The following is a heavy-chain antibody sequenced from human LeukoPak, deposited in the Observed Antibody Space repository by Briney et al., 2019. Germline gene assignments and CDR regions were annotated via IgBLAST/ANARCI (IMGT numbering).Heavy chain of an antibody. CDR2: FDPEDGET. CDR3: ATVSPRQLWLTGGLRY. V-gene: IGHV1-24*01. J-gene: IGHJ4*02. Sequence: ASVKVSCKVSGYTLTELSMHWVRQAPGKGLEWMGGFDPEDGETIYAQKFQGRVTMTEDTSTDTAYMELGSLRSEDTAVYYCATVSPRQLWLTGGLRYWGQGTLVTVSS. D-gene: IGHD5-18*01. CDR1: GYTLTELS.